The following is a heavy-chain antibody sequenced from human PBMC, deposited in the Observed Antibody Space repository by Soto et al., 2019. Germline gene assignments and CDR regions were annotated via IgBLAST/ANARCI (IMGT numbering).Heavy chain of an antibody. Sequence: QVQLQESGPGLVKPSQTLSLTCTVSGGSISSGNYYWSWISQPPGKGLEWIGFISYSGSAHYNPSLKSRVNMSVDTSKKQFSLNLSFVTAADTAVYYCATMGTPATGLYYFDFWGQGTLFTVSS. CDR1: GGSISSGNYY. CDR3: ATMGTPATGLYYFDF. D-gene: IGHD2-15*01. J-gene: IGHJ4*02. V-gene: IGHV4-30-4*01. CDR2: ISYSGSA.